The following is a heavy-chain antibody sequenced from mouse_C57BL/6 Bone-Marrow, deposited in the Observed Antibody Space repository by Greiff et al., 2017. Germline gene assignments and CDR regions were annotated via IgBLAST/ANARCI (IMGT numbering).Heavy chain of an antibody. CDR3: ARYVVATDYAMDY. Sequence: EVKLVESGGGLVQPGGSLSLSCAASGFTFTDYYMSWVRQPPGKALEWLGFIRNKANGYTTEYSASVKGRFTISRDNSQSSLYLQMNALRAEDSATYYCARYVVATDYAMDYWGQGTSVTVSS. CDR2: IRNKANGYTT. CDR1: GFTFTDYY. J-gene: IGHJ4*01. D-gene: IGHD1-1*01. V-gene: IGHV7-3*01.